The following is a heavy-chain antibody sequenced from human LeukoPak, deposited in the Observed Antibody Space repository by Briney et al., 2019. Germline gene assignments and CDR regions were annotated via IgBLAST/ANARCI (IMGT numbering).Heavy chain of an antibody. D-gene: IGHD4-17*01. CDR1: GFTFSSYA. CDR2: ISYDGSDK. Sequence: GGSLRLSCAASGFTFSSYAMYWVRQAPGKGLEWVAVISYDGSDKFYADSVKGRFTISRDSSKNTLYLQMNSLRAEDTAVYYCARTVGYGDYHWFDPWGQGTLVTVSS. V-gene: IGHV3-30*04. J-gene: IGHJ5*02. CDR3: ARTVGYGDYHWFDP.